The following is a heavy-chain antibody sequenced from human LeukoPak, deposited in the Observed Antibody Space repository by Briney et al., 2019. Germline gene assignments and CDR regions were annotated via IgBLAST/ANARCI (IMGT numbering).Heavy chain of an antibody. CDR3: ARTLSRGYSYGYYFDP. V-gene: IGHV4-39*01. CDR2: IFYSGGT. D-gene: IGHD5-18*01. J-gene: IGHJ5*02. CDR1: GDSIKNTHYH. Sequence: PSETLSLTCTVSGDSIKNTHYHWDWIRQPPGKGLEWIGSIFYSGGTYYSESLKSRVNISVDTSKNQFSLKLTSVTATDTALYFCARTLSRGYSYGYYFDPWGRGTLVTVSS.